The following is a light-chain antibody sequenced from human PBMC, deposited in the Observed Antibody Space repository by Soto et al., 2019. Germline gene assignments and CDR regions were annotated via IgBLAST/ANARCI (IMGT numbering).Light chain of an antibody. Sequence: QSALTQPPSASGSPGQSVTISCTGTSSDVGGYNYVSWYQQHPGKAPKLMIYEVSKRPSGVPGRFSGSKSGNTASLTVSGLQAEDEADCYCSSYAGSNNLVFGGGTKVTVL. V-gene: IGLV2-8*01. CDR3: SSYAGSNNLV. CDR1: SSDVGGYNY. CDR2: EVS. J-gene: IGLJ3*02.